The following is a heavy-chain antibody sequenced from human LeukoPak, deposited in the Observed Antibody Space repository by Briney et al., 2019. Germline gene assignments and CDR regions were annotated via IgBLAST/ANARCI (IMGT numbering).Heavy chain of an antibody. D-gene: IGHD5-24*01. CDR2: IYYSGST. Sequence: PSETLSLTCNVSGGSISSGGYYWRWIRQHPGKGLEWIGYIYYSGSTYYNPSLKSRVTISVDTSKNQFSLKLSSVTAADTAVYYCARGGYNVYYFDYWDQGTLVTVSS. V-gene: IGHV4-31*03. CDR1: GGSISSGGYY. CDR3: ARGGYNVYYFDY. J-gene: IGHJ4*02.